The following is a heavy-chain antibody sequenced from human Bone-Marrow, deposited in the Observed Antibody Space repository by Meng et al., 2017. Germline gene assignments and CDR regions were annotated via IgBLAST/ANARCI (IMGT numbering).Heavy chain of an antibody. J-gene: IGHJ4*02. Sequence: QVQLQVSGPGLVKPSQTLSLTCTVSSRSISSSDYYWSWIRQPPGKGLEWIGYIYYSGSTYYNPSLKSRVTISVDTSKNQFSLKMSSVTAADTVVYYCARVGACSGGSCYFRLFDYWGQGTLVTVSS. D-gene: IGHD2-15*01. CDR1: SRSISSSDYY. V-gene: IGHV4-30-4*01. CDR2: IYYSGST. CDR3: ARVGACSGGSCYFRLFDY.